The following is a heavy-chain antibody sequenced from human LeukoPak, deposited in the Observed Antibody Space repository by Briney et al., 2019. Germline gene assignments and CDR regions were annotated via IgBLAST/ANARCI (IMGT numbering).Heavy chain of an antibody. CDR3: ARDRVTYYDILTGRTLFDY. CDR2: IYHSGST. D-gene: IGHD3-9*01. Sequence: SETLSLTCTVSGYSISSGYYWGWIRQPPGKGLEWIGRIYHSGSTYYNPSLKSRVTISVDTSKNQFSLKLSSVTAADTAVYYCARDRVTYYDILTGRTLFDYWGQGTLVTVSS. J-gene: IGHJ4*02. V-gene: IGHV4-38-2*02. CDR1: GYSISSGYY.